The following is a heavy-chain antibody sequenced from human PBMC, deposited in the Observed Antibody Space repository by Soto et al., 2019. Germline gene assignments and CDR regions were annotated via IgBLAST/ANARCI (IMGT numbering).Heavy chain of an antibody. CDR2: IYYSGST. CDR3: ARLHGYCSSSSCHGHYAMDV. V-gene: IGHV4-39*01. J-gene: IGHJ6*02. CDR1: SAPVSSSTYT. D-gene: IGHD2-2*01. Sequence: QLQLQESGPGLVKPSETLSLTCTVSSAPVSSSTYTWGWIRQPPGKGLEWIGSIYYSGSTYYNPYLNCRVTVSVDTSKNQFSLKVTSVTAADTAVYYCARLHGYCSSSSCHGHYAMDVWGQGTTVTVSS.